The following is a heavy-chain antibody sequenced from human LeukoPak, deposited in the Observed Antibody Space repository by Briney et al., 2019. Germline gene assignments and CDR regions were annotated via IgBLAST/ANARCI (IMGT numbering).Heavy chain of an antibody. Sequence: SETLSLTCAGYGGSFSGYYWSWIRQPPGKGLEWIGEINHSGSTNYNPSLKSRVTMSVDTSKNQFSLKLTSVTAADTAVHYCARHRSDGTYPLDYWGQGALVTVSS. CDR3: ARHRSDGTYPLDY. J-gene: IGHJ4*02. D-gene: IGHD1-26*01. V-gene: IGHV4-34*01. CDR1: GGSFSGYY. CDR2: INHSGST.